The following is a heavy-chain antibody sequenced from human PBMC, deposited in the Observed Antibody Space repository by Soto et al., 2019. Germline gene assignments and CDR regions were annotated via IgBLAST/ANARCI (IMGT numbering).Heavy chain of an antibody. Sequence: ASVKVSCKASGYTFTSYGISWVRQAPGQGLEWMGWISAYNGNTNYAQKLQGRVTMTTDTSTSTAYMELRSLRADDTAVYYCARPSGYCHGWGDLGYDTFDIWGKGTMVPVAS. CDR1: GYTFTSYG. V-gene: IGHV1-18*01. D-gene: IGHD5-18*01. J-gene: IGHJ3*02. CDR2: ISAYNGNT. CDR3: ARPSGYCHGWGDLGYDTFDI.